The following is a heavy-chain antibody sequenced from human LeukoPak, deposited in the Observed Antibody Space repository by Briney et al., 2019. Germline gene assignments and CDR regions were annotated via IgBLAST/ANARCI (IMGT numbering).Heavy chain of an antibody. D-gene: IGHD6-13*01. V-gene: IGHV1-2*07. CDR3: ARGSTLATPGGVANDY. Sequence: ASVTVSFKASGYTFTDYYMHWVQQAPGQGRQWMGWINPNSGGTNYAYKFQGRITMTRDTSISTAYMELSSLKSDDAAVYYCARGSTLATPGGVANDYWGQGTLVTVSS. CDR2: INPNSGGT. CDR1: GYTFTDYY. J-gene: IGHJ4*02.